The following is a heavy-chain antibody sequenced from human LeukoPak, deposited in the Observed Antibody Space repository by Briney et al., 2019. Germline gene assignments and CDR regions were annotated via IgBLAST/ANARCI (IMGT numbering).Heavy chain of an antibody. CDR3: AREPGSGSGP. Sequence: KSWGSLRLSCAASGFTFSSYSMNWVRQAPGKGLEWVSSISSSSSYIYYADSVKGRFTISRDNAKNSLYLQMNSLRAEDTAVYYCAREPGSGSGPWGQGTLVTVSS. CDR2: ISSSSSYI. V-gene: IGHV3-21*01. D-gene: IGHD1-1*01. CDR1: GFTFSSYS. J-gene: IGHJ5*02.